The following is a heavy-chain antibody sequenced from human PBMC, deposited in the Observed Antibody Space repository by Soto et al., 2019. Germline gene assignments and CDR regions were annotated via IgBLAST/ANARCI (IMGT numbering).Heavy chain of an antibody. Sequence: GGSLRLSCAASGFTFSNYAMNWVRQAPGKGLEWVSAIGGSGGITYYADSVKGRFTISRDNSKNTLFVQMNILRPEDTAVYYCAKGRYCSGSSCYLRDYYYYGMDVWGQGTTVTVSS. D-gene: IGHD2-15*01. CDR3: AKGRYCSGSSCYLRDYYYYGMDV. J-gene: IGHJ6*02. V-gene: IGHV3-23*01. CDR1: GFTFSNYA. CDR2: IGGSGGIT.